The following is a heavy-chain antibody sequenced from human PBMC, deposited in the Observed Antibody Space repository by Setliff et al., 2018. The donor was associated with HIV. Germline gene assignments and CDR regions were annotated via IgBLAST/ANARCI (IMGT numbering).Heavy chain of an antibody. CDR2: IYSSGST. V-gene: IGHV4-39*01. Sequence: SETLSLTCTVSGGPTSTSGYYWGWIRQPPGKGREWIGSIYSSGSTYYNPSLKSRVTISVDTSKNQFSLKLKSVTAADTAVYYCARLHPGGYDPYYYNYYMDVWGRGTTVTVSS. CDR1: GGPTSTSGYY. J-gene: IGHJ6*03. D-gene: IGHD5-12*01. CDR3: ARLHPGGYDPYYYNYYMDV.